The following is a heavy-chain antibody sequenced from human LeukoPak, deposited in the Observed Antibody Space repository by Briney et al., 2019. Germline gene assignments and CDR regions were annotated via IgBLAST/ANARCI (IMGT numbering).Heavy chain of an antibody. CDR2: ISGSGGST. V-gene: IGHV3-23*01. CDR1: GFTFSSYA. CDR3: AKWRGYCSSTSCPPGYYGMDV. Sequence: PGGSLRLSCAASGFTFSSYAMSWVRQAPAKGLEWVSAISGSGGSTYYADSVKGRFTISRDNSKNTLYLQMNSLRAEDTAVYYCAKWRGYCSSTSCPPGYYGMDVWGKGTTVTVSS. J-gene: IGHJ6*04. D-gene: IGHD2-2*01.